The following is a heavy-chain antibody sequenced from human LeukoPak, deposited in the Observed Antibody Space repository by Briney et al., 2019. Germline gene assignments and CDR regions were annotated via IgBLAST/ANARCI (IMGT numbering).Heavy chain of an antibody. CDR3: AKDGGTVCHVINYSFDS. Sequence: PGGSLRLSCAASGFTFSSYGMHWVRQAPGKGLEWVAVIWYDGSNKYYVDSVKGRFTISRDTSKNTLYLQMNNLRTEDTAVYYCAKDGGTVCHVINYSFDSWGQGTLVTVSS. CDR2: IWYDGSNK. V-gene: IGHV3-30*02. CDR1: GFTFSSYG. D-gene: IGHD1-1*01. J-gene: IGHJ4*02.